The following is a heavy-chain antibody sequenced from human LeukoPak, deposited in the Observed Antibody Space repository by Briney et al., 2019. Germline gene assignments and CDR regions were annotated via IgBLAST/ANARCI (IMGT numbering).Heavy chain of an antibody. CDR2: ISYSGST. CDR1: GGSITVYY. Sequence: SETLSLTCSGSGGSITVYYWNWIRQSPGKGMKWIGSISYSGSTNYNPSLKSRVTISIDPSKNRFSLKVSSVIAADTAMYYCARGGSRSYTSSTLDYWGQGTLVTVSS. D-gene: IGHD6-6*01. V-gene: IGHV4-59*12. CDR3: ARGGSRSYTSSTLDY. J-gene: IGHJ4*02.